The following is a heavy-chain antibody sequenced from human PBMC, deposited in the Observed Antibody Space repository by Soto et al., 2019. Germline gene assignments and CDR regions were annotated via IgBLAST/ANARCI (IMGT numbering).Heavy chain of an antibody. V-gene: IGHV1-69*12. D-gene: IGHD4-17*01. J-gene: IGHJ6*02. CDR2: IIPIFGTA. Sequence: QVQLVQSGAEVKKPGSSVKVSCKASGGTFSSYAISWVRQAPGQGLEWMGGIIPIFGTANYAQKFQGRVTITADESTSTAYMELSSLSSEHTAVYYCARDLDYDTQSPPQPYYGIDVWGQGTTVTVSS. CDR3: ARDLDYDTQSPPQPYYGIDV. CDR1: GGTFSSYA.